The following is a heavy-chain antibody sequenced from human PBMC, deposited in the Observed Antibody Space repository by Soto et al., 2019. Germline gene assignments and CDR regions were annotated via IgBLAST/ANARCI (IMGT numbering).Heavy chain of an antibody. V-gene: IGHV3-7*03. Sequence: GGSLRLSCAVSGFSFGTYWMSWVRQAPGKGLEWLASIKEDGSERYYLDSVKGRFTISRDNAKDSLSLQMNSLRGEDTAFYYCARDVGPVTIFGEALSGYFDFWGQGTQVTVS. CDR1: GFSFGTYW. J-gene: IGHJ4*02. CDR3: ARDVGPVTIFGEALSGYFDF. D-gene: IGHD3-3*01. CDR2: IKEDGSER.